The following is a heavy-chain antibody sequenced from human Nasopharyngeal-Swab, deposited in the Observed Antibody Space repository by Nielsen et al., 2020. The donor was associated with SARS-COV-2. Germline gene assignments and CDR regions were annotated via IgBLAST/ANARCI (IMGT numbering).Heavy chain of an antibody. Sequence: GGSLRLSCVASGFTFSSYAMSWVRQAPGKGLEWVANIKQDGSERHYLESVRGRFTISRDNAKNSVFLQMNNLRAEDTAVYYCTKDHVRGWQLDSWGQGTLVTASS. V-gene: IGHV3-7*03. J-gene: IGHJ4*02. CDR2: IKQDGSER. CDR3: TKDHVRGWQLDS. D-gene: IGHD6-19*01. CDR1: GFTFSSYA.